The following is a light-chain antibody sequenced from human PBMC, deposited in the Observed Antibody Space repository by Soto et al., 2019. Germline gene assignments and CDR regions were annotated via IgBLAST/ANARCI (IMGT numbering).Light chain of an antibody. V-gene: IGKV3-15*01. CDR2: GAS. Sequence: EIVVTQSPAILSLSPGEIATLSCRASQNIISNLAWYQQKLCQRARLLVYGASTRATVIPASFSGDGSGTEFTLNIRSLQSEDFAVYYCQHYNNWLGTFGGGTTVDIK. J-gene: IGKJ4*01. CDR3: QHYNNWLGT. CDR1: QNIISN.